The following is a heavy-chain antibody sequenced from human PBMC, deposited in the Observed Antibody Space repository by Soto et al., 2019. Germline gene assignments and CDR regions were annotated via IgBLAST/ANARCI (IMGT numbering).Heavy chain of an antibody. CDR1: GGTFSSYT. D-gene: IGHD2-2*01. V-gene: IGHV1-69*08. J-gene: IGHJ6*02. CDR3: ARDCSSTSCYAGIGYYYGMDV. Sequence: QVQLVQSGAEVKKPGSSVKVSCKASGGTFSSYTISWVRQAPGQGLEWMGRIIPILGIANYAQKFQGRVTITADESTSTAYMELSRLRSEDTAVYYCARDCSSTSCYAGIGYYYGMDVWGQGTTVTVSS. CDR2: IIPILGIA.